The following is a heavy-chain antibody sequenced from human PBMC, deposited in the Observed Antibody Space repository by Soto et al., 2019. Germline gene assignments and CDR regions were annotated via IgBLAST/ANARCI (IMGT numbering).Heavy chain of an antibody. Sequence: GGSMRLSCAASGFPFSSTDMTWVRQAPGKGLEWVSTIDGSGGTTYYADSVKGRFTISRDNSINTVFLQMNSLRADDTALYFCAKNSGWFNTWGQGALVTVSS. CDR2: IDGSGGTT. J-gene: IGHJ5*02. CDR3: AKNSGWFNT. CDR1: GFPFSSTD. D-gene: IGHD3-10*01. V-gene: IGHV3-23*01.